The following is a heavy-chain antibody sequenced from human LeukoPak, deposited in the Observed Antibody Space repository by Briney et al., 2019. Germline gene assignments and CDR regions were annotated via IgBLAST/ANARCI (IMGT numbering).Heavy chain of an antibody. CDR3: ARLFFVIDT. CDR1: GASISNSAYY. Sequence: SETLSLSCTVSGASISNSAYYWLWIRQPPGEGLECIGTVHYSGSTFYNPSLKSRVHISVDTSKNQFSLQLSSVTAADTAVYYCARLFFVIDTWGQGTLVTVSS. CDR2: VHYSGST. V-gene: IGHV4-39*01. J-gene: IGHJ5*02. D-gene: IGHD3-3*01.